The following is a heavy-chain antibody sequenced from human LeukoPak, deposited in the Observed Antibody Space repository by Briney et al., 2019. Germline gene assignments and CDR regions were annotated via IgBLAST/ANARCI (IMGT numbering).Heavy chain of an antibody. J-gene: IGHJ6*04. CDR1: GDSISSGYY. D-gene: IGHD3-10*01. CDR2: VYRTGTT. Sequence: PSETLSLTCAVSGDSISSGYYWGWIRQSPGKGLEWIGSVYRTGTTYYKPSLKSRVTISVDTSKNQFSLKLSSVTAADSAVYYCARSWGSYYNYYGMDVWGKGTTVTVSS. V-gene: IGHV4-38-2*01. CDR3: ARSWGSYYNYYGMDV.